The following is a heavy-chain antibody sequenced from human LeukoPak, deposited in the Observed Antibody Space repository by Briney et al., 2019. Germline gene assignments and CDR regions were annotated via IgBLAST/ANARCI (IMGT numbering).Heavy chain of an antibody. J-gene: IGHJ4*02. V-gene: IGHV3-30*18. CDR1: GFTFSSYG. Sequence: GGSLRLSCAASGFTFSSYGMHWVRQAPGKGLEWVAVISYDGSNKYYADPVRGRFTISRDNSKNTLYLQMNSLRAEDTAVYYCAKDTSAYSSGWTWDYWGQGTLVTVSS. CDR3: AKDTSAYSSGWTWDY. CDR2: ISYDGSNK. D-gene: IGHD6-19*01.